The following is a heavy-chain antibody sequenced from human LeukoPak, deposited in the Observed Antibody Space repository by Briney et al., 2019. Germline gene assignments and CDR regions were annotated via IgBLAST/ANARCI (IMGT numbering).Heavy chain of an antibody. CDR1: GYSFTSYW. J-gene: IGHJ3*02. Sequence: GESLKISCKGSGYSFTSYWIGWVRQMPGKGLEWMGIIYPGDSDTRYSPSFQGQVTISADKSISTAYLQWSSLKASDTAMYYCASPPLYCSRGSCSWSDAFDIWGQGTMVTVSS. CDR3: ASPPLYCSRGSCSWSDAFDI. V-gene: IGHV5-51*01. D-gene: IGHD2-15*01. CDR2: IYPGDSDT.